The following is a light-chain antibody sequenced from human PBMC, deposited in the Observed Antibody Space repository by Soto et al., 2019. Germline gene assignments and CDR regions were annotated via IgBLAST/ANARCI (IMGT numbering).Light chain of an antibody. CDR3: QQYGSSPST. V-gene: IGKV3-20*01. J-gene: IGKJ2*01. CDR1: QSLSSNY. Sequence: EIVLTQSPGTLSLSPGERATLSCRASQSLSSNYLAGYQQKPGQAPRLLIFGASSRATSIPDRFSGSGSGTDFTLTISSLEPEDFAVYYCQQYGSSPSTFGQGTKLEIK. CDR2: GAS.